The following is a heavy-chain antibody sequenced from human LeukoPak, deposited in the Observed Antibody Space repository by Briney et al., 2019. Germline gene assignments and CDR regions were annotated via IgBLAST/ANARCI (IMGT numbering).Heavy chain of an antibody. CDR2: IYYSGST. CDR1: GGSIGSYY. V-gene: IGHV4-39*07. CDR3: ARGGPPPDIVVVVAATPYYYYGMDV. J-gene: IGHJ6*02. Sequence: SETLSLTCTVSGGSIGSYYWVWLRQPPGKGLEWIATIYYSGSTYYNPSLKSRVTISVDTSKNQFSLKLSSVTAADTAVYYCARGGPPPDIVVVVAATPYYYYGMDVWGQGTTVTVSS. D-gene: IGHD2-15*01.